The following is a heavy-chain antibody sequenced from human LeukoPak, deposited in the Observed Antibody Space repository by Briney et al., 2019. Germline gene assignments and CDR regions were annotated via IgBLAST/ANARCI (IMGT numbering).Heavy chain of an antibody. CDR3: AGGNSWPGLSY. V-gene: IGHV3-53*01. CDR2: IYTAGST. J-gene: IGHJ4*02. CDR1: GFTVSGNY. D-gene: IGHD6-13*01. Sequence: GGSLRLSCAASGFTVSGNYMSWVRQARGKGLEWVSVIYTAGSTYNADSVKGRFTISRDKSKNTLYLQMNTQRAEDTAVYFCAGGNSWPGLSYWGQGTLLTVSS.